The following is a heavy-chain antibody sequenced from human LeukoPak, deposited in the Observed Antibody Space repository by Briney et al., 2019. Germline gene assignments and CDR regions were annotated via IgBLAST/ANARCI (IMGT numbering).Heavy chain of an antibody. J-gene: IGHJ4*02. CDR2: IDSSGGII. CDR3: ARRVPSQVITDYFDN. CDR1: GFTFSAYS. Sequence: PGGSLRLSCAASGFTFSAYSMNWVRQAPGKGLEWISFIDSSGGIIFYADSVKGRFTISRDNAKNSLFLQMNSLRAEDTAVYYCARRVPSQVITDYFDNWSQGTLVTVSS. V-gene: IGHV3-48*04. D-gene: IGHD3-16*01.